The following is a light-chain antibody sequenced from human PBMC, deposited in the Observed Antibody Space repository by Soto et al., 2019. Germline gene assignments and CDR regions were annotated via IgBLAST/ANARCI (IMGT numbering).Light chain of an antibody. Sequence: DIHLTQSPSFLSASVGDRVTITCRVSQAVSTYLAWYQLKPGKAPRLLIYAASTLETGVPSRFSGGVSGTEFTLTISGLQTEDFAIYYCQQLQTYPFPFGPGTRVDIK. J-gene: IGKJ3*01. CDR3: QQLQTYPFP. CDR1: QAVSTY. V-gene: IGKV1-9*01. CDR2: AAS.